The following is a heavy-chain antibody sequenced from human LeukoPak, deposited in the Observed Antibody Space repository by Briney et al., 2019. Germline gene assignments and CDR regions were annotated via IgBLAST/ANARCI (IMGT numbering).Heavy chain of an antibody. CDR2: ISGSGGST. V-gene: IGHV3-23*01. D-gene: IGHD2-15*01. Sequence: GGSLRLSCAASGFTFSSYAMSWVRQAPGKGLEWVSAISGSGGSTYYADSVKGRFTISRDNSKNTLYLQMNSLRAKDTAVYYCAKGNAVVVVAAADYWGQGTLVTVSS. J-gene: IGHJ4*02. CDR3: AKGNAVVVVAAADY. CDR1: GFTFSSYA.